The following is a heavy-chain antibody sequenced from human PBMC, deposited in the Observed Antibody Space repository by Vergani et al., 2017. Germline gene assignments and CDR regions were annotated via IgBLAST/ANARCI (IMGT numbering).Heavy chain of an antibody. CDR1: GYSFTSYW. D-gene: IGHD3-10*01. V-gene: IGHV5-51*01. CDR2: IYPGASDT. CDR3: ARHQYYEGAGTYRGGMDV. J-gene: IGHJ6*02. Sequence: EVQLVQSGAEVKKPGESLMISCKCSGYSFTSYWIGWVRQMPGKGLEWMGIIYPGASDTRYSPSFQGQVTISADKSISTAYLQWSSLKASDTAMYYCARHQYYEGAGTYRGGMDVWGQGSTVTVSS.